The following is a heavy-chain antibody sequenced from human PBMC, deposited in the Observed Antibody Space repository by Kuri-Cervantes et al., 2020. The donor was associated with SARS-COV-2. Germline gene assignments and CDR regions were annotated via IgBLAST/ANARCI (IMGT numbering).Heavy chain of an antibody. CDR3: GKVSWPQLWRRYSDS. CDR2: LDTSGST. CDR1: GVPVTGGTYS. D-gene: IGHD5-24*01. Sequence: SETLSLTCAVSGVPVTGGTYSWAWIRQAAGKGLEWIGHLDTSGSTTYNPSLTGRVTISLDPSNNQVSLRLTSATAADTAVYYCGKVSWPQLWRRYSDSWGQGTLVTVSS. J-gene: IGHJ4*02. V-gene: IGHV4-61*09.